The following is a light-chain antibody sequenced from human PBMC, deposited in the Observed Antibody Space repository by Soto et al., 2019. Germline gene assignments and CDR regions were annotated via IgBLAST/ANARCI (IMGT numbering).Light chain of an antibody. CDR2: GAS. V-gene: IGKV3-15*01. CDR1: QSVSTN. CDR3: QHHNDWVKT. J-gene: IGKJ2*01. Sequence: EIVMTQSPATLSVSQGERATLSCRASQSVSTNLAWYQQKPGQAPRLLIYGASTRATGIPARFSGSGSGTEFTLTISSLQSEAFAVYYCQHHNDWVKTFGQGTKLQMK.